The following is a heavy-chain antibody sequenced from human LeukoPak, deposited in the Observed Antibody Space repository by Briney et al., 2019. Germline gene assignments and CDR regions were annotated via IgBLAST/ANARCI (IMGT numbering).Heavy chain of an antibody. CDR2: IKQNGSEE. V-gene: IGHV3-7*03. J-gene: IGHJ3*02. CDR1: GFTFSSYW. Sequence: GGSLRLSCAASGFTFSSYWMSWVRQAPGKGLEWVANIKQNGSEETYIDSVKGRFIISRDNAKNLLYLQMNSLTAEDTAVYYCARDWLGGYSSGWSAFDIWGQGTMVTVSS. D-gene: IGHD6-19*01. CDR3: ARDWLGGYSSGWSAFDI.